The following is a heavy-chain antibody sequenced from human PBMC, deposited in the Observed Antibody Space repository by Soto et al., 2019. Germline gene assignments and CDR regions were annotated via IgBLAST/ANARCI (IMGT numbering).Heavy chain of an antibody. V-gene: IGHV1-69*13. CDR3: ARIIHDYANYYYYGMDV. Sequence: SVKVSCKASGGTFSSYAISWVRQAPGQGLEWMGGIIPIFGTANYAQKFQGRVTITADESTSTAYMELSSLRSEDTAVYYCARIIHDYANYYYYGMDVWGQGATVTVSS. D-gene: IGHD2-2*01. J-gene: IGHJ6*02. CDR1: GGTFSSYA. CDR2: IIPIFGTA.